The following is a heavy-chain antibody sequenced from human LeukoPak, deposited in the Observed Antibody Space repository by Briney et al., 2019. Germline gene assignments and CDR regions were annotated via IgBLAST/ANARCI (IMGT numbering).Heavy chain of an antibody. CDR3: ASRRRFKRHWSDLPGGMDV. CDR1: GGSISSSSCY. J-gene: IGHJ6*02. Sequence: SETLSLTCTVSGGSISSSSCYWVWLRQPPGKGRVWIGSIYYSGSTYYNPSLKSRVTISVDTSKNQFSLKLSSVTAADTAVDYCASRRRFKRHWSDLPGGMDVWGQGTTVTVSS. V-gene: IGHV4-39*01. CDR2: IYYSGST. D-gene: IGHD3-10*01.